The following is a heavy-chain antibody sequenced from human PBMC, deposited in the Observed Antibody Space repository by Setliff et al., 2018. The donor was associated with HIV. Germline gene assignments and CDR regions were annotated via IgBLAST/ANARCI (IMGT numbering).Heavy chain of an antibody. V-gene: IGHV4-39*01. J-gene: IGHJ4*02. CDR1: GGSIYGSDYY. D-gene: IGHD1-1*01. CDR3: ARQGQLGSE. CDR2: IYYSGST. Sequence: SETLSLTCTVSGGSIYGSDYYWGWIRQHPGKGLESIGSIYYSGSTYYKPSLKSRVTISVDTSKNQFSLKLSSVTAADTAVYYCARQGQLGSEWGQGTLVTVSS.